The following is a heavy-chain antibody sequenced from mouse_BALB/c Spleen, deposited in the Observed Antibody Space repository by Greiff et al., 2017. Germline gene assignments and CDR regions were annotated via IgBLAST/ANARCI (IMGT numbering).Heavy chain of an antibody. D-gene: IGHD4-1*01. Sequence: EVKLQESGPGLVKPSQSLSLTCSVTGYSITSGYYWNWIRQFPGNKLEWMGYISYDGSNNYNPSLKNRISITRDTSKNQFFLKLNSVTTEDTATYYCARGLTGSPYYFDYWGQGTTLTVSS. J-gene: IGHJ2*01. CDR3: ARGLTGSPYYFDY. V-gene: IGHV3-6*02. CDR2: ISYDGSN. CDR1: GYSITSGYY.